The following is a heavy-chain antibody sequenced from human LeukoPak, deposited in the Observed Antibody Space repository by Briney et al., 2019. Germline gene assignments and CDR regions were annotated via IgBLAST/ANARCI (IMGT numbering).Heavy chain of an antibody. J-gene: IGHJ4*02. D-gene: IGHD2-15*01. Sequence: GRSLRLSCAASGFTFGSYGMHWVRQAPGKGLEWVAVIWYDGSDKYYADSVKGRFTISRDNSKNTLYLQMNSLRAEDTAAYYCARDGCSGGSCYGIDYWGQGTLVTVSS. CDR2: IWYDGSDK. CDR3: ARDGCSGGSCYGIDY. CDR1: GFTFGSYG. V-gene: IGHV3-33*01.